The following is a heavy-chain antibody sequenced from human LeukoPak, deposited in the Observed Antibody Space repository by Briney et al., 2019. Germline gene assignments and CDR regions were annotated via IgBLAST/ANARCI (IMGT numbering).Heavy chain of an antibody. V-gene: IGHV1-18*04. Sequence: GASVKLSCNASGYTFTSYGNSGVRHAPAQGLEWMGGISAYNDNTNYAQTLQGRVTITTDTSTRTAYMEMRSLRSDDTAVYYCARGKSAPTLGYDILTDYSGTGGAFDIWGQGTMVTVSS. CDR2: ISAYNDNT. CDR3: ARGKSAPTLGYDILTDYSGTGGAFDI. J-gene: IGHJ3*02. CDR1: GYTFTSYG. D-gene: IGHD3-9*01.